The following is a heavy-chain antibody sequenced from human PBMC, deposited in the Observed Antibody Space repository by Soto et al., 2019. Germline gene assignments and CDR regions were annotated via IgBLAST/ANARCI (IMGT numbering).Heavy chain of an antibody. Sequence: ASVKVSCKASGGPFSSYAISWVRQAPGQGLEWMGGIIPIFGTANYAQKFQGRVTITADESTSTAYMELSSLRSEDTAVYYCAARSYCSGGSCYSIYYYGMEVWGQGTTVTV. D-gene: IGHD2-15*01. V-gene: IGHV1-69*13. CDR2: IIPIFGTA. CDR3: AARSYCSGGSCYSIYYYGMEV. CDR1: GGPFSSYA. J-gene: IGHJ6*02.